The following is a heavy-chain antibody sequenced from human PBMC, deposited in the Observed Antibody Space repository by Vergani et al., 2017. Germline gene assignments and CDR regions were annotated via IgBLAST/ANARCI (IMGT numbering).Heavy chain of an antibody. J-gene: IGHJ3*02. D-gene: IGHD2-15*01. Sequence: EVQLLESGGGLVQPGGPLTLPCAVSGFTFSSYAMSWVRQAPGEGLEWVSPTSGSGGSTYYADSVKGRFTIPRDNSKNTLYLQMNSLRAEDTAVYYCEKDREGSGPIDAFDIWGQGTMVTVSS. CDR2: TSGSGGST. CDR3: EKDREGSGPIDAFDI. V-gene: IGHV3-23*01. CDR1: GFTFSSYA.